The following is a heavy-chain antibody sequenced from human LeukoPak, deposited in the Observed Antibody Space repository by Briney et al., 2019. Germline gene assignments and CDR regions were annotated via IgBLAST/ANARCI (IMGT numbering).Heavy chain of an antibody. Sequence: GGSLRLSCAASGFTFSSYGMHWVRQAPGKGLEWVAVIWYDGSNNYYADSVKGRFTISRDNSKNTLYLQMNSLGAEDTAVYYCARESIGWFDYWGQGTLVTVSS. D-gene: IGHD6-19*01. J-gene: IGHJ4*02. CDR3: ARESIGWFDY. CDR1: GFTFSSYG. V-gene: IGHV3-33*01. CDR2: IWYDGSNN.